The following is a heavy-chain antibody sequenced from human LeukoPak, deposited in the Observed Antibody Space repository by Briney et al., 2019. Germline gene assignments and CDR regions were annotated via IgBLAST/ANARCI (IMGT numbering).Heavy chain of an antibody. V-gene: IGHV3-23*01. J-gene: IGHJ5*02. CDR3: ARTTESLLWFVA. Sequence: GGSLRLSCAASGFTFTSYGMSWFRQAPGKGLEWVSSITYSGGTTYYADSVKGRFTISRDNSKNTLSLQMNSLRAEDTAVYYCARTTESLLWFVAWGQGTLVTVSS. D-gene: IGHD1-14*01. CDR1: GFTFTSYG. CDR2: ITYSGGTT.